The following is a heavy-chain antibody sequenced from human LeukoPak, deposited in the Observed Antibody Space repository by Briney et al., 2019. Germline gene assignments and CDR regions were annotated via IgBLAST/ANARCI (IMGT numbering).Heavy chain of an antibody. CDR3: AREEGFYGSGSFDY. CDR2: IKQDGSEK. Sequence: KGXEXVANIKQDGSEKYYVDSVKGRFTISRDNAKNSLYLQMNSLRAEDTAVYYCAREEGFYGSGSFDYWGQGTLVTVSS. V-gene: IGHV3-7*01. D-gene: IGHD3-10*01. J-gene: IGHJ4*02.